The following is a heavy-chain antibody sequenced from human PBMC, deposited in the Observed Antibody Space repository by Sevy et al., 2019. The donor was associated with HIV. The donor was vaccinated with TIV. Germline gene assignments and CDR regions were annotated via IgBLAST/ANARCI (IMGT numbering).Heavy chain of an antibody. CDR2: ISPHNGDT. CDR1: GYTFSTYR. D-gene: IGHD2-15*01. V-gene: IGHV1-18*01. J-gene: IGHJ4*02. CDR3: ARAFCSGGRCYSLAY. Sequence: ASVKVSCKVSGYTFSTYRITWVRQAPGQGLEWMGWISPHNGDTNYARKLQGKVSMTTDTSTTTAYMEMRGLTSDVTALYYCARAFCSGGRCYSLAYWGQGTLVTVSS.